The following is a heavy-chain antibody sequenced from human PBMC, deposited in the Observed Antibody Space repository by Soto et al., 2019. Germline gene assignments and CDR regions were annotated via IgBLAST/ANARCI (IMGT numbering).Heavy chain of an antibody. CDR2: INFSAGTT. Sequence: QVQLVQSGAELKKPGVSVKVSCKASGYPFTTYFMNWVRQAPGQGLEWLGVINFSAGTTSYAQKFQGRVTMTRDPSTSTAYMELSSLRSEDTAVYYCATPGQSSGWSSYAMGVWGQGTTVTVSS. V-gene: IGHV1-46*01. D-gene: IGHD6-19*01. CDR3: ATPGQSSGWSSYAMGV. CDR1: GYPFTTYF. J-gene: IGHJ6*02.